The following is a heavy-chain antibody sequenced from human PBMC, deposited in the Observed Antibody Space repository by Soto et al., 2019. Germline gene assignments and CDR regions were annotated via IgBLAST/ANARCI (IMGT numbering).Heavy chain of an antibody. J-gene: IGHJ4*02. CDR2: ISGSGGST. CDR3: AKDEAPYCSGGSCYLGDFDY. D-gene: IGHD2-15*01. Sequence: GGSLRLSCAASGFTFSSYAMSWVRQAPGKGLEWVSAISGSGGSTYYADSVKGRFTISRDNSKNTLYLQMNSLRAEDTAVYYCAKDEAPYCSGGSCYLGDFDYWGQGTLVTVSS. V-gene: IGHV3-23*01. CDR1: GFTFSSYA.